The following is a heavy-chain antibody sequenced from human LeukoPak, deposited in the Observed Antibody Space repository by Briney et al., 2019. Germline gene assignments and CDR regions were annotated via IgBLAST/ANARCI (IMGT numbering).Heavy chain of an antibody. CDR3: ARSDSYTWFDP. J-gene: IGHJ5*02. CDR1: GYTFTGYY. CDR2: INPNSGGT. Sequence: ASVKVSCKASGYTFTGYYMHGVRQAPGQGLEWMGWINPNSGGTDYAQKFQGRVTMTRDTSISTTYMELSGLRSDDTAVYYCARSDSYTWFDPWGQGTLVTVSS. V-gene: IGHV1-2*02. D-gene: IGHD2-21*01.